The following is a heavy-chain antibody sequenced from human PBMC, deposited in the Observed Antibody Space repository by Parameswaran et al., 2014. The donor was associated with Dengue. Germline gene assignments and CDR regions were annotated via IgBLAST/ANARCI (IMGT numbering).Heavy chain of an antibody. V-gene: IGHV1-18*01. CDR2: ISAYNGNT. Sequence: SWVRQAPGQGLEWMGWISAYNGNTNYAQKLQGRVTMTTDTSTSTAYMELRSLRSDDTAVYYCARVPSRPLRFLEWLLPYFDYWGQGTLVTVSS. J-gene: IGHJ4*02. D-gene: IGHD3-3*01. CDR3: ARVPSRPLRFLEWLLPYFDY.